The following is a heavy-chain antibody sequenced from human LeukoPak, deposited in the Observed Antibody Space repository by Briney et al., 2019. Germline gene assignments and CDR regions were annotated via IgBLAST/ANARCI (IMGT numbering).Heavy chain of an antibody. CDR2: INHSGST. Sequence: PSETLSHTCVVYGGSFSGYYWSWLRQPPGKGLEWIGEINHSGSTKYNPSLKSQVTLSVDPSKNQFSLKLNSVTAAETAVYYCARDPSYERFDSWGRGTLVTVSS. CDR3: ARDPSYERFDS. CDR1: GGSFSGYY. V-gene: IGHV4-34*01. D-gene: IGHD5-12*01. J-gene: IGHJ4*02.